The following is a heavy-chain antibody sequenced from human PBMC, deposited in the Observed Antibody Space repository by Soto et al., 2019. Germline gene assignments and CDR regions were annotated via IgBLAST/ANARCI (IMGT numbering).Heavy chain of an antibody. CDR3: ARVKQGVRAVTTNYYYMDV. V-gene: IGHV4-34*01. D-gene: IGHD4-4*01. Sequence: SETLSLTCAVYGGSFSGYYWSWIRQPPGKGLEWIGEINHSGSTNYNPSLKSRVTISVDTSKNQFSLKLSSVTAADTAVYYCARVKQGVRAVTTNYYYMDVWGKGTTVTVSS. J-gene: IGHJ6*03. CDR2: INHSGST. CDR1: GGSFSGYY.